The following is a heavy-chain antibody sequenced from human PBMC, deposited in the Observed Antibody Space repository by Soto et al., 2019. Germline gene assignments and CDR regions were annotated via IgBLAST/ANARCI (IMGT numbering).Heavy chain of an antibody. D-gene: IGHD3-3*01. Sequence: SSETLSLTCAVVGDSLRGQSWNWIRQSPGKGLEWIGELDQSGGTNYNPSLKSRAIISDDTSKNQFSLTLTSVTADDTALYYCAKLKGGLGRFYGLDAWGQGTMVTVSS. CDR3: AKLKGGLGRFYGLDA. CDR1: GDSLRGQS. J-gene: IGHJ6*02. V-gene: IGHV4-34*01. CDR2: LDQSGGT.